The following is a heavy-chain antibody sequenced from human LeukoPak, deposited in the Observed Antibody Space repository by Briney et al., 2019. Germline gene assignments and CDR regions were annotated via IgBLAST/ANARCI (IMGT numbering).Heavy chain of an antibody. V-gene: IGHV3-23*01. CDR1: GFTFSSYA. D-gene: IGHD4-23*01. Sequence: PGGSLRLSCAASGFTFSSYAMSWVRQAPGKGLEWVSAISGSGGSTYYADSVKGRFTISRDNSKNTLYLQMNSLRAEDTALYYCAKDGNWVYYYGMDVWGQGTTVTVSS. CDR3: AKDGNWVYYYGMDV. CDR2: ISGSGGST. J-gene: IGHJ6*02.